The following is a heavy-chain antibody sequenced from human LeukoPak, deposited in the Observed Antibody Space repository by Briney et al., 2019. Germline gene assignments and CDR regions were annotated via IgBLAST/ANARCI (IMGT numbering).Heavy chain of an antibody. Sequence: ASVKVSCKASGYTFTSYDINWVRQAPGQGLEWMGWMNPNSGNTGYAQKFQGRVTMTRNTSISTAYMELGSLRSEDTAVYYCAREARYCSGGSCYSVYYFDYWGQGTLVTVSS. CDR2: MNPNSGNT. D-gene: IGHD2-15*01. CDR1: GYTFTSYD. CDR3: AREARYCSGGSCYSVYYFDY. V-gene: IGHV1-8*01. J-gene: IGHJ4*02.